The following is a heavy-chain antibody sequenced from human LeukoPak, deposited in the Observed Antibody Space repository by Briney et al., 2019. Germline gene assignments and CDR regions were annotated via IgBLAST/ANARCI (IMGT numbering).Heavy chain of an antibody. D-gene: IGHD3-16*01. CDR3: ARHLGGGIYFDY. CDR1: GASITGHY. CDR2: IYYGGTT. V-gene: IGHV4-59*08. J-gene: IGHJ4*02. Sequence: SETLSLTCTVSGASITGHYWSWLRQPPGKGREWIGFIYYGGTTNYNPSLKSRVTISVDTSKNQFSLTLSSVTAADTAVYYCARHLGGGIYFDYWGQGTLVTVSS.